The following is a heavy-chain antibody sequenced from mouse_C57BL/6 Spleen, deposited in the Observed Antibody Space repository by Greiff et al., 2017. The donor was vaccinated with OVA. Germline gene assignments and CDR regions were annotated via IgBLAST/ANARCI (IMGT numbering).Heavy chain of an antibody. CDR3: ARDYGSSYGYAMDD. J-gene: IGHJ4*01. D-gene: IGHD1-1*01. Sequence: QVQLQQSGAELVRPGTSVKVSCKASGYAFTNYLIEWVKQRPGPGLEWIGVINPGSGGPHYNEKFKGKATLTADKSSSTAYMQLSSRTSEDSAVEFCARDYGSSYGYAMDDWGQGTSVTVAS. V-gene: IGHV1-54*01. CDR2: INPGSGGP. CDR1: GYAFTNYL.